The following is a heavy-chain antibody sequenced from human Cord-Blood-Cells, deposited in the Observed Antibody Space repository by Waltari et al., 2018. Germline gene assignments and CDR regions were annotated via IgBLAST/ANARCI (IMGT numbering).Heavy chain of an antibody. CDR1: GGSISSSSYY. Sequence: QLQLQESGPGLVKPSETLSLTCTVSGGSISSSSYYWGWIRQPPGKGLEWIGSFYYSGSTYYNPSLKSRVTISGDTSKNQFSLKLSSVTAADTAVYYCARHDYDFWSGYYPHYYYYGMDVWGQGTTVTVSS. D-gene: IGHD3-3*01. CDR2: FYYSGST. CDR3: ARHDYDFWSGYYPHYYYYGMDV. V-gene: IGHV4-39*01. J-gene: IGHJ6*02.